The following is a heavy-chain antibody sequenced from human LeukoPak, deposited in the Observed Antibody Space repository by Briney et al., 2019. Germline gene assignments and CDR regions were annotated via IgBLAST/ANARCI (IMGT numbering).Heavy chain of an antibody. J-gene: IGHJ4*02. CDR2: ISWDGGST. CDR3: AKDGGGYYDSSGYDY. CDR1: GFTFDDYT. D-gene: IGHD3-22*01. Sequence: GGSLRLSCAASGFTFDDYTMHWVRQAPGKGLEWVSLISWDGGSTYYADSVKGRFTISRDNSENSLYLQMNSLRTEDTALYYCAKDGGGYYDSSGYDYWGQGTLVTVSS. V-gene: IGHV3-43*01.